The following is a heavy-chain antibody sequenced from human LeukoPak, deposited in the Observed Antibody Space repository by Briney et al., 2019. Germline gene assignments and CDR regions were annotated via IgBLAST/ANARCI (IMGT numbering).Heavy chain of an antibody. CDR2: FYYSGST. CDR3: ARAAWEKGVPDR. V-gene: IGHV4-59*01. Sequence: SETLSLTCTVSGGSISSYYWNWIRQPPGKGLEWIGNFYYSGSTNYNPSLKSRVTISVDTSKNQFSLKLTSVTAADTAVYYCARAAWEKGVPDRWGQGTLVTVSS. D-gene: IGHD1-26*01. J-gene: IGHJ5*02. CDR1: GGSISSYY.